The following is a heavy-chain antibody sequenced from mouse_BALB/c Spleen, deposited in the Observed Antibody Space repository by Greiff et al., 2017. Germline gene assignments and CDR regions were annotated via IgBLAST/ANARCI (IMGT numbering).Heavy chain of an antibody. J-gene: IGHJ1*01. CDR2: IDPANGNT. D-gene: IGHD2-1*01. CDR3: AYGNYEDWYFDV. V-gene: IGHV14-3*02. CDR1: GFNIKDTY. Sequence: EVKLVESGAELVKPGASVKLSCTASGFNIKDTYMHWVKQRPEQGLEWIGRIDPANGNTKYDPKFQGKATITADTSSNTAYLQLSSLTSEDTAVYYCAYGNYEDWYFDVWGAGTTVTVSS.